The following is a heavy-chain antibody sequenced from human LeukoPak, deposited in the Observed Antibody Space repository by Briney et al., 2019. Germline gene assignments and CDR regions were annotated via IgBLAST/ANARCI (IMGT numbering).Heavy chain of an antibody. J-gene: IGHJ6*03. V-gene: IGHV1-69*13. D-gene: IGHD2-8*02. CDR2: IIPIFGTA. Sequence: SVKVSCKASGGTFSSYAISWVRQAPRQGLEWMGGIIPIFGTANYAQKFQGRVTITADESTSTAYMELSSLRSEDTAVYYCARGPLVPAYYYYYYYMDVWGKGTTVTVS. CDR3: ARGPLVPAYYYYYYYMDV. CDR1: GGTFSSYA.